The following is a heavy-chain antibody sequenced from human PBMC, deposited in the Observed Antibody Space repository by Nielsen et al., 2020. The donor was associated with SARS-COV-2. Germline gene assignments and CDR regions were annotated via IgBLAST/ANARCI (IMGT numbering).Heavy chain of an antibody. CDR1: GGSISSYY. CDR3: ARHVLARDWFDP. Sequence: GSLRLSCTVSGGSISSYYWSWIRQPPGKGLEWIGYIYYSGSTNYNPSLKSRVTISVDTSKNQFSLKLRSVTAADTAVYYCARHVLARDWFDPWGQGTLVTVSS. J-gene: IGHJ5*02. CDR2: IYYSGST. D-gene: IGHD2-8*02. V-gene: IGHV4-59*08.